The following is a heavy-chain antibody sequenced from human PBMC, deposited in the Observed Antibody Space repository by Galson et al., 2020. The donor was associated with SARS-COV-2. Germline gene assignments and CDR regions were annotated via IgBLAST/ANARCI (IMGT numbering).Heavy chain of an antibody. CDR1: GFSLSTSGKC. V-gene: IGHV2-70*11. CDR2: IDWDGDK. Sequence: SGPTLVKPTQTLTLTCSFSGFSLSTSGKCVSWIRQPPGKALEWLARIDWDGDKHYNTSLKTRFTISKDTSKNQVVLTMTNMDPVDTATYYCARTWITGTTSRTFDYWGQGTLVTVSS. CDR3: ARTWITGTTSRTFDY. D-gene: IGHD1-1*01. J-gene: IGHJ4*02.